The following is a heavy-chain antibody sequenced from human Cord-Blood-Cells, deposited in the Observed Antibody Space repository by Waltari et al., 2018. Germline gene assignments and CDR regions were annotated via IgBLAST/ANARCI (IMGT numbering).Heavy chain of an antibody. V-gene: IGHV3-9*01. CDR2: ISWNSGSI. J-gene: IGHJ3*02. CDR3: AKEDGAFDI. Sequence: EVQLVESGGGLVQPGRSLRLSCAASGFTFDDYAMHWVRQAPGKGLEWVLGISWNSGSIGYADSVKRRFTISRDNAKNALYLQMNSLRAEDTALYYCAKEDGAFDIWGQGTMVTVSS. CDR1: GFTFDDYA.